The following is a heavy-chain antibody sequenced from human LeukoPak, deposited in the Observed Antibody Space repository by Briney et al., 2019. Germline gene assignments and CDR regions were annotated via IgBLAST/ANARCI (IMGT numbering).Heavy chain of an antibody. Sequence: ASVKVSCTASGFTFTTYTITWVRQAPGQGLEWMGRVSAYNGNTNYAHSLQGRVTMTTDTSTRTAYMELRSLRYHNPAVYYCAGLDCGITDCYSSHNWFDPWGQGTLVTVSS. CDR3: AGLDCGITDCYSSHNWFDP. D-gene: IGHD2-21*02. CDR2: VSAYNGNT. CDR1: GFTFTTYT. V-gene: IGHV1-18*01. J-gene: IGHJ5*02.